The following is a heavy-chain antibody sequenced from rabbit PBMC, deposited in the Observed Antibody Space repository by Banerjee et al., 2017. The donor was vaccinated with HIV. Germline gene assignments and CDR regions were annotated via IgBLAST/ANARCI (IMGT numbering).Heavy chain of an antibody. D-gene: IGHD6-1*01. CDR1: GFSFSSSYY. CDR3: ARSDGYAGYAYLY. V-gene: IGHV1S40*01. Sequence: QSLEESGGDLVKPGASLTLTCTASGFSFSSSYYMCWVRQAPGKGLEWIGCIYAGSGSTWYASWVNGRFTISKTSSTTVTLQMTSLTAADTATYFCARSDGYAGYAYLYWGQGTLVTVS. J-gene: IGHJ2*01. CDR2: IYAGSGST.